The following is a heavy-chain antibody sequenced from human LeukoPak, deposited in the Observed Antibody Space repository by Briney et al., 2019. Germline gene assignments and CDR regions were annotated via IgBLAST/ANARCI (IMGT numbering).Heavy chain of an antibody. V-gene: IGHV1-18*01. J-gene: IGHJ3*02. CDR1: GYTFTSYG. CDR2: ISAYNGNT. Sequence: ASVKVSCKASGYTFTSYGISWVRQAPGQGLEWMGWISAYNGNTNYAQKLQGRVTMTTDTSTSTAYMELRSLRSDDTAVYYCARLPEPVWSGTQSDAFDIWGQGTMVTVSS. CDR3: ARLPEPVWSGTQSDAFDI. D-gene: IGHD3-3*01.